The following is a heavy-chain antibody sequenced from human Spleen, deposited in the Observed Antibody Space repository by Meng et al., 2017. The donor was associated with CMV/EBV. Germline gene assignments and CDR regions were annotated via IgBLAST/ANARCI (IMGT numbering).Heavy chain of an antibody. CDR2: ISAYNGNT. CDR3: ARVRPLTGTVYYYYGMDV. J-gene: IGHJ6*02. Sequence: ASVKVSCKASGYTFTSYDINWVRQATGQGLEWMGWISAYNGNTNYAQKLQGRVTMTTDTSTSTAYMELRSLRSDDTAVYYCARVRPLTGTVYYYYGMDVWGQGTTVTVSS. V-gene: IGHV1-18*01. CDR1: GYTFTSYD. D-gene: IGHD1-20*01.